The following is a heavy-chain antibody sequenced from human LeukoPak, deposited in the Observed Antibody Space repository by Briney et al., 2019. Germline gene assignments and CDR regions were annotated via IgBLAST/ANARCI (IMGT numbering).Heavy chain of an antibody. CDR2: LSPNSGNT. J-gene: IGHJ5*02. Sequence: ASVKVSCKASGYTFTSYDINWVRQATGQGLEWMGWLSPNSGNTGYAQKFQGRVTITRNTSINTAYMELSSLRSDDTAVYYCARMAVSGRDNWFDPWARDPWSPSPQ. CDR1: GYTFTSYD. CDR3: ARMAVSGRDNWFDP. D-gene: IGHD6-19*01. V-gene: IGHV1-8*03.